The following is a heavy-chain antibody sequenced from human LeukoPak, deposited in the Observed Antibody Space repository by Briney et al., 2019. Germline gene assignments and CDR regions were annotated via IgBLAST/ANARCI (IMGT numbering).Heavy chain of an antibody. V-gene: IGHV4-30-4*01. CDR3: ARVALGSYVDY. J-gene: IGHJ4*02. Sequence: PSETLSLTCTVSGGSISSGDYYWSWIRQPPGTGLEWIGYIHYTGSTYYNPSLKSRVTISVDTSKNQFSLKLSSVTAADTAVYYCARVALGSYVDYWGQGTLVTVSS. CDR1: GGSISSGDYY. CDR2: IHYTGST. D-gene: IGHD1-26*01.